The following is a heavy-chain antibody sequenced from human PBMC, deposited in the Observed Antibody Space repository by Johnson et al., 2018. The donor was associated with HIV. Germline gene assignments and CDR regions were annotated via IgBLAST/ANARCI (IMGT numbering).Heavy chain of an antibody. D-gene: IGHD2-2*01. CDR3: ARGCLGYQNIHDAFDV. CDR1: GFTVSNAW. J-gene: IGHJ3*01. V-gene: IGHV3-20*04. CDR2: ISWNSGSI. Sequence: MHLVESGGGVVQPGRSLRLSCAASGFTVSNAWMSWVRQAPGKGLEWVSAISWNSGSIGYADSVKGRFTISRDNAKNSLYLQMNSLRAEDTALYYCARGCLGYQNIHDAFDVWGQGTMVTVSS.